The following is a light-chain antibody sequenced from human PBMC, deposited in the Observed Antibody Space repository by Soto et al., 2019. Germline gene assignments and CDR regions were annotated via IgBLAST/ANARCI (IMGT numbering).Light chain of an antibody. CDR3: QQYNSYWT. Sequence: DIQMTQSPSTLSASVGDRVTLTCRASQSISSWLAWYQQKPGKAPKLLIYKASSLESGVPSRFSGSGSGTEFTLTISSLQPDDFAIYYCQQYNSYWTFGQGTKVDIK. CDR2: KAS. CDR1: QSISSW. J-gene: IGKJ1*01. V-gene: IGKV1-5*03.